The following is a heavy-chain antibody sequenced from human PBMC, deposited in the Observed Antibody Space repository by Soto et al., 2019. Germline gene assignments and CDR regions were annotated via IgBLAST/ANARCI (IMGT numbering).Heavy chain of an antibody. CDR3: TTSSSSAARELAYYYYGMDV. Sequence: GGSLRLSCAASGFTFSNAWMNWVRQAPGKGLKWVDRIKSKTDGGTTDYAAPVKGRFTISRDDSKNTLYLQMNSLKTEDTAVYYCTTSSSSAARELAYYYYGMDVWGQGTTVTVSS. CDR2: IKSKTDGGTT. V-gene: IGHV3-15*07. D-gene: IGHD6-6*01. CDR1: GFTFSNAW. J-gene: IGHJ6*02.